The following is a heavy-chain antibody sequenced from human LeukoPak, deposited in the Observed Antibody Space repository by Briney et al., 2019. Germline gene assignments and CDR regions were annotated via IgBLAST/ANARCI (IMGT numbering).Heavy chain of an antibody. CDR1: GYTFTSYY. V-gene: IGHV1-46*01. D-gene: IGHD3-10*01. Sequence: ASVKVSCKASGYTFTSYYMHWVRQAPGQGLEWMGIINPSGGSTSYAQKFQGRVTMTRDTSTSTVYMELSSLRSEDTAVYYCARDPVAGYGSGSYSDFDYWGQGTLVTVSS. J-gene: IGHJ4*02. CDR2: INPSGGST. CDR3: ARDPVAGYGSGSYSDFDY.